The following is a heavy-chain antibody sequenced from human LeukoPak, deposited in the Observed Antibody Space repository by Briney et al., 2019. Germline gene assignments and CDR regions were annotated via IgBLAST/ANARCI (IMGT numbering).Heavy chain of an antibody. CDR1: GFIFSDYG. J-gene: IGHJ4*02. CDR3: AKDIQRGFDYTNSLDY. V-gene: IGHV3-33*06. Sequence: GGSLRLSCAASGFIFSDYGMHWVRQAPGKGLERVAVIWSDATNQYYADSVRGRFAISRDDSTSMVYLQMNSLRAEDTAVYFCAKDIQRGFDYTNSLDYWGQGTLVTVSS. CDR2: IWSDATNQ. D-gene: IGHD4-11*01.